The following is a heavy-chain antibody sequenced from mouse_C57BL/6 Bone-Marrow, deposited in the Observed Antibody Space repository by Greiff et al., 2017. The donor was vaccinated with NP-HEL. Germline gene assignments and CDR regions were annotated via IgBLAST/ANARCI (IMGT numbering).Heavy chain of an antibody. D-gene: IGHD2-5*01. V-gene: IGHV1-64*01. CDR1: GYTFTSYW. CDR2: IHPNSGST. Sequence: QVQLQQPGAELVKPGASVTLSCKASGYTFTSYWMHWVKQRPGQGLEWIGMIHPNSGSTNYNEKFKSKATLTVDKSSSTAYMQLSSLTSEDSAVYYWARRYYSNPYAMDYWGQGTSVTVSS. J-gene: IGHJ4*01. CDR3: ARRYYSNPYAMDY.